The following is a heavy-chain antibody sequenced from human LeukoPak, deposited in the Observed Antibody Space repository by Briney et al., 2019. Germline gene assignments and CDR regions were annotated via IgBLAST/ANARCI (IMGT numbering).Heavy chain of an antibody. CDR1: GDSVSSISVA. J-gene: IGHJ4*02. CDR3: ARESASKFGY. CDR2: TYYRSKWYN. V-gene: IGHV6-1*01. Sequence: SQTLSLTCAISGDSVSSISVAWNWIRQSPLRGLEWLGRTYYRSKWYNDYAVSAKSRITINPDTSKNQFSLQLNSVTPEDTAMYYCARESASKFGYWGQGTLVTVSS. D-gene: IGHD6-25*01.